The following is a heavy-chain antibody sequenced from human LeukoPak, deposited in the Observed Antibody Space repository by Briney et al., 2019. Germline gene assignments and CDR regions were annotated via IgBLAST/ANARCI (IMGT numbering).Heavy chain of an antibody. CDR2: IYYSGST. Sequence: SETLSLTCTVSGGSISSSSYYWGWIRQPPGKGLEWIGSIYYSGSTYYNPSLKSRVTISVDTSKNQFSLKLSSVTAADTAVYYCARRRGLGDVLRYFDWLVSDAFDIWGQGTMVTVSS. CDR3: ARRRGLGDVLRYFDWLVSDAFDI. V-gene: IGHV4-39*01. D-gene: IGHD3-9*01. CDR1: GGSISSSSYY. J-gene: IGHJ3*02.